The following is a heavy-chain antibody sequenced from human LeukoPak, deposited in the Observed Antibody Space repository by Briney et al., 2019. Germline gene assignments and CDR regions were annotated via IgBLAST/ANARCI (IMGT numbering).Heavy chain of an antibody. CDR1: GFTFSSFS. V-gene: IGHV3-48*02. CDR2: ITSTSSTI. CDR3: ASALGGQGGH. D-gene: IGHD1-26*01. J-gene: IGHJ4*02. Sequence: GGSLRLSCAASGFTFSSFSMNWVRQAPGKGLEWVSYITSTSSTIYYADSVKGRFTISRDNAKNSLYLQMNSLRDEDTAIYYCASALGGQGGHWGQGTLVTVSS.